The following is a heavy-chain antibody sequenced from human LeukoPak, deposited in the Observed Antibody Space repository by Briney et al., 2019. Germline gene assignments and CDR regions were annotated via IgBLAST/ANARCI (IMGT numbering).Heavy chain of an antibody. V-gene: IGHV4-39*01. D-gene: IGHD2-2*01. J-gene: IGHJ4*02. CDR1: GGSISSSSYY. CDR2: IFYSGNT. CDR3: ARQYCSSFTCYGILGFYFDY. Sequence: SETLSLTCTVSGGSISSSSYYWGWIRQPPGKGLEWIGSIFYSGNTYYNPSLRGRVTIFVDTSKNQFSLKLSSVTAADTAVYYCARQYCSSFTCYGILGFYFDYWGQGNLATVSS.